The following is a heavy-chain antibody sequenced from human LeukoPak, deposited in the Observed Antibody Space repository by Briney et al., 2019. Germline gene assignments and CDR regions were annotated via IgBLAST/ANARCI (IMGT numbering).Heavy chain of an antibody. CDR2: IYYSGGT. Sequence: PSETLSLTCTVSGGSISSYYWSWIRQPPGKGLEWIGYIYYSGGTNYNPSLKSRVTISVDTSKNQFSLKLSSVTAADTAVYYCARDSIKGARPQWYFDLWGRGTLVTVSS. CDR3: ARDSIKGARPQWYFDL. J-gene: IGHJ2*01. D-gene: IGHD6-6*01. CDR1: GGSISSYY. V-gene: IGHV4-59*01.